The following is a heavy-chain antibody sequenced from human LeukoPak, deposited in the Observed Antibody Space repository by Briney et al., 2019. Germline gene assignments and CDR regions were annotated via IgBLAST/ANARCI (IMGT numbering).Heavy chain of an antibody. CDR2: IYTSGST. Sequence: PSETLSLTCTVSGGSIRSYYWSWIRQPAGKGLEWIGRIYTSGSTNYNPSLKSRVTMSVDTSKNQFSLKLSSVTAADTAVYYCARFGDYGSGSFFDYWGQGTLVTVSS. D-gene: IGHD3-10*01. V-gene: IGHV4-4*07. CDR3: ARFGDYGSGSFFDY. J-gene: IGHJ4*02. CDR1: GGSIRSYY.